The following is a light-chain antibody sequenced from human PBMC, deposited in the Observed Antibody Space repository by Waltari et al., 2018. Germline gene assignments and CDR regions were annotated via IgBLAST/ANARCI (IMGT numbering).Light chain of an antibody. J-gene: IGKJ4*01. V-gene: IGKV3-15*01. CDR2: GAS. CDR3: QQHNNWLT. Sequence: EIVMTQSPATLSVSPGERATLSCRASQSVRSNLVWYQQKPGQALRLLMYGASTRATGIPDRFSGSGSGTEFSLTISSLQSEDFAVYYCQQHNNWLTFGGGTKVEIK. CDR1: QSVRSN.